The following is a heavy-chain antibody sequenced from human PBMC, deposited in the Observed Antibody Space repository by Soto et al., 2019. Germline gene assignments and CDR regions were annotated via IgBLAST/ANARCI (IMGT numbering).Heavy chain of an antibody. D-gene: IGHD6-13*01. J-gene: IGHJ4*02. CDR1: GFTFDDYT. V-gene: IGHV3-7*03. Sequence: GGFLRLSCAASGFTFDDYTLNWVRQAPGKRLEWVASIKYDGREKNYVDSVKGRFTISRDNAKNSVYLQMASLRAEDTAVYYCARDGVAPGLYFDHWGQGTPVNVSS. CDR2: IKYDGREK. CDR3: ARDGVAPGLYFDH.